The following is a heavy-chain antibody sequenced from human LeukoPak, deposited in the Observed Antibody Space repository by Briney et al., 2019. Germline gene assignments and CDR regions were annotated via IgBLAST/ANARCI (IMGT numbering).Heavy chain of an antibody. CDR1: GGSISSSNW. V-gene: IGHV4-4*02. J-gene: IGHJ6*03. D-gene: IGHD3-3*01. Sequence: PSETLSLTCAVSGGSISSSNWWSWVRQPPGKGLEWIGEIYHSGSTNYNPSLKSRVTISVDKSKNQFSLKLSSVTAADTAVYYCARVRAIYDFWSGYFEDYYYYMDVWGKGTTVTVSS. CDR2: IYHSGST. CDR3: ARVRAIYDFWSGYFEDYYYYMDV.